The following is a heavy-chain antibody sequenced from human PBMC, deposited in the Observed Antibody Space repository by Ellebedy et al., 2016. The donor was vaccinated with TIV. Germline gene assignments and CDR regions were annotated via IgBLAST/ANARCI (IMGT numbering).Heavy chain of an antibody. J-gene: IGHJ4*02. CDR1: GFAFSSNA. D-gene: IGHD3-22*01. CDR3: ARDLSERSSGPPVYFDY. CDR2: ISYDGSNK. Sequence: GGSLRLSCAASGFAFSSNAMTWVRQAPGKGLEWVAVISYDGSNKYYADSVKGRFTISRDNSKNTLYLQMNSLRAEDTAVYYCARDLSERSSGPPVYFDYWGQGTLVTVSS. V-gene: IGHV3-30-3*01.